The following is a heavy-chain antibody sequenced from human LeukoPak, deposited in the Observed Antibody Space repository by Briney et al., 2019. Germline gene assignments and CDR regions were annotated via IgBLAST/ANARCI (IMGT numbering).Heavy chain of an antibody. D-gene: IGHD6-19*01. J-gene: IGHJ4*02. Sequence: PSETLSLTCTVSGGSISSGGYYWSWIRQHPGKGLEWIGYIYYSGSTYYNPSLKSRVTISVDTSKNQFSLKLSSVTAADTAVYYCANSVAGIFDYWGQGTLVTVSS. CDR1: GGSISSGGYY. V-gene: IGHV4-31*03. CDR3: ANSVAGIFDY. CDR2: IYYSGST.